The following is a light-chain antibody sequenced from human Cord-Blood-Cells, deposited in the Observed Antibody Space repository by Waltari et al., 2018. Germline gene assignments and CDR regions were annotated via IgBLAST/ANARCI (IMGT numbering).Light chain of an antibody. Sequence: SYELTQPPSVSVSPGQTARIPCSGDALPKPYASWYQQKPGQAPVLVIYKDSERPSGIPERFSGSSSGTTVTLTISGVQAEDEADYYCQSADSSGTWVFGGGTKLTVL. J-gene: IGLJ3*02. CDR1: ALPKPY. CDR2: KDS. V-gene: IGLV3-25*03. CDR3: QSADSSGTWV.